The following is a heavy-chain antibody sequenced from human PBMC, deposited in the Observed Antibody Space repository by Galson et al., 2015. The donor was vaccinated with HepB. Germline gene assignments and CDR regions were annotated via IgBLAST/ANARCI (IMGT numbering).Heavy chain of an antibody. CDR1: GFTFSSYG. CDR3: ARGCSSTICYV. D-gene: IGHD2-2*01. Sequence: SLRLSCAASGFTFSSYGMNWVRQAPGKGLEWVSYINRDSSIINYADSVKGRFTISRDNAKNSLYLQMNSLRDDDTAVYYCARGCSSTICYVWGQGTTVTVTS. V-gene: IGHV3-48*02. J-gene: IGHJ6*02. CDR2: INRDSSII.